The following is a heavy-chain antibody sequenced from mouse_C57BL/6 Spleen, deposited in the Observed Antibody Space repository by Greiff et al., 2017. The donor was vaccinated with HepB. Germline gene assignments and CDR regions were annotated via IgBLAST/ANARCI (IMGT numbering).Heavy chain of an antibody. CDR1: GYTFTDYY. Sequence: VQLQQSGPELVKPGASVKISCKASGYTFTDYYMNWVKQSHGKSLEWIGDINPNNGGTSYNQKFKGKATLTVDKSSSTAYMELRSLTSEDSAVYYCARNPGAGYFDYWGQGTTLTVSS. CDR2: INPNNGGT. CDR3: ARNPGAGYFDY. V-gene: IGHV1-26*01. D-gene: IGHD6-1*01. J-gene: IGHJ2*01.